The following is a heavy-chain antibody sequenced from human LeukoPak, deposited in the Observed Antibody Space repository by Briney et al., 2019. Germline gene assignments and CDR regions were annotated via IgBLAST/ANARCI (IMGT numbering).Heavy chain of an antibody. CDR1: GFTFSSYS. V-gene: IGHV3-21*01. Sequence: GGSLRLSCAASGFTFSSYSMNWVRQAPGKGLEWVSSISSSSSYIYYADSVKGRFTISRDNAKNSLYLQMNSLRAEDTAVYYCARVGSSYYYGSGSYYPDYWGQGTLVTASS. CDR3: ARVGSSYYYGSGSYYPDY. CDR2: ISSSSSYI. D-gene: IGHD3-10*01. J-gene: IGHJ4*02.